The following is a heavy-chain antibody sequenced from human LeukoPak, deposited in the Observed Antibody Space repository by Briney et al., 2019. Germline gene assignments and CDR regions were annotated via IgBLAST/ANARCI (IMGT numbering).Heavy chain of an antibody. CDR1: GYTFTIYD. CDR3: AREHSGSLGH. Sequence: GASVKVSCKASGYTFTIYDINWVRQATGQGLEWMGWMNPNSGNTGYAQKFQGRVTITRNTSISTAYMELSSLISEDTAVYYCAREHSGSLGHWGQGTLVTVSS. CDR2: MNPNSGNT. D-gene: IGHD1-26*01. J-gene: IGHJ4*02. V-gene: IGHV1-8*03.